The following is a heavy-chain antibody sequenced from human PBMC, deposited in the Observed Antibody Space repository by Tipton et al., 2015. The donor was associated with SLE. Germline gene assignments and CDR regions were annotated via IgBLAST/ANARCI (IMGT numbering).Heavy chain of an antibody. CDR2: IGSSGSPI. D-gene: IGHD6-6*01. CDR1: GFTFSSYE. CDR3: ARDQDRSSSGGRTYFDY. Sequence: SLRLSCAASGFTFSSYEMNWVRQAPGKGLEWLSYIGSSGSPIYYADSVKGRFTISRGNAKNSLYLQMNSLRAEDTAVYYCARDQDRSSSGGRTYFDYWGQGTLVTVSS. V-gene: IGHV3-48*03. J-gene: IGHJ4*02.